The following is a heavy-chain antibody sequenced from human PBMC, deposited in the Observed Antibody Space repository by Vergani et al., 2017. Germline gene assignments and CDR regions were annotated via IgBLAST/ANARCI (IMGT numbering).Heavy chain of an antibody. V-gene: IGHV1-45*02. CDR1: GYTFTYRY. CDR3: ALAESSTSCINXGCITPETGSWFDP. Sequence: QMQLVQSGAEVKKTGSSVKVSCKASGYTFTYRYLHWVRQAPGQALEWMGWITPFNGNTNYAQKFQDRVTITRDRSMSTAYMELSSLRSEDTAMYYCALAESSTSCINXGCITPETGSWFDPWGQGTLVTVSS. J-gene: IGHJ5*02. CDR2: ITPFNGNT. D-gene: IGHD2-2*01.